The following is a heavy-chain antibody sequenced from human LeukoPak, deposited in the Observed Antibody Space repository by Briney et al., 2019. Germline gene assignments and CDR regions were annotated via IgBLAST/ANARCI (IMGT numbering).Heavy chain of an antibody. V-gene: IGHV4-61*02. D-gene: IGHD3-3*01. J-gene: IGHJ4*02. Sequence: SETLSLTCTVSGGSISSGNYYWSWIRQPAGKGLEWIGRIHTTGSTNYNPSLKSRVTISIDTSKNQFSLKLSSVTAADTAVYYCARDKSITIGQDYWGQGTLVTVSS. CDR2: IHTTGST. CDR1: GGSISSGNYY. CDR3: ARDKSITIGQDY.